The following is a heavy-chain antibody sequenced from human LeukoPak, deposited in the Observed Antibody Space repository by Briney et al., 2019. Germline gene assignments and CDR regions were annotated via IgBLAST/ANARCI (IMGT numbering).Heavy chain of an antibody. CDR2: ISSSSSTI. CDR3: AKDEGQQWLVRGAFDI. Sequence: GGSLRLSCAASGFTFSSYSMNWVRQAPGKGLEWVSYISSSSSTIYYADSVKGRFTISRDSAKNSLYLQMNSLRAEDTALYYCAKDEGQQWLVRGAFDIWGQGTMVTVSS. CDR1: GFTFSSYS. J-gene: IGHJ3*02. V-gene: IGHV3-48*01. D-gene: IGHD6-19*01.